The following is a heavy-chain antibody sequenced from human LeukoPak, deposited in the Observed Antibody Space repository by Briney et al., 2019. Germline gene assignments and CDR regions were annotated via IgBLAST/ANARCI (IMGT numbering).Heavy chain of an antibody. CDR2: IWYDGSDQ. Sequence: RGSLRLSCAASGFTFGDYGMHGVRQAPGKELEWVAVIWYDGSDQYYADSVRGRFTISRDNSKNTLYLQMNSLRAEDTAVYFCARDRLKHFDYWGQGTLVTVSS. V-gene: IGHV3-33*01. CDR3: ARDRLKHFDY. J-gene: IGHJ4*02. CDR1: GFTFGDYG. D-gene: IGHD3-16*01.